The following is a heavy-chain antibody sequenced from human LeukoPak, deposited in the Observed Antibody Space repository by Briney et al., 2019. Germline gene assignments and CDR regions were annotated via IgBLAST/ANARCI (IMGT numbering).Heavy chain of an antibody. J-gene: IGHJ3*02. Sequence: ASVKVSCKASGYTFTGYYMHWVRQAPGQGLEWMGWINPNSGGTNYAQKFQGRVTMTRDTSISTAYMELSRLRSDDTAVYYCARDCGGDCSGAFDIWGQGTMVTVSP. CDR1: GYTFTGYY. CDR3: ARDCGGDCSGAFDI. V-gene: IGHV1-2*02. CDR2: INPNSGGT. D-gene: IGHD2-21*02.